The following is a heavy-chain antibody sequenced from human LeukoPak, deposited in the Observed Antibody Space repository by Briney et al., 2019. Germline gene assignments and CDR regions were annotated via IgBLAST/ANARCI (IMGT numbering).Heavy chain of an antibody. V-gene: IGHV4-38-2*01. D-gene: IGHD2-2*02. CDR1: GYSISSGYY. Sequence: SETLSLTCAVPGYSISSGYYWGWIRQPPGKGLEWIGSIYHSGSTYYNPSLKSRVTISVDTSKNQFSLKLSSVTAADTAVYYCATHNQLLYARGGDYWGQGTLVTVSS. CDR2: IYHSGST. J-gene: IGHJ4*02. CDR3: ATHNQLLYARGGDY.